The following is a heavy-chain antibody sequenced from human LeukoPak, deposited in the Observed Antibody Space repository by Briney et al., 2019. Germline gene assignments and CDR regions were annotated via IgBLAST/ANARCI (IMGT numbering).Heavy chain of an antibody. Sequence: SETLSLTCTVSGYSIGRSYYWGWIRQPPGKGLEWIGSIYYSGSSYYNPSLKSRVTISLDTSRNQFSLKLSSVTAADTAVYYCARSVATGGNFWGQGTLVTVSS. V-gene: IGHV4-38-2*02. J-gene: IGHJ4*02. CDR2: IYYSGSS. CDR3: ARSVATGGNF. CDR1: GYSIGRSYY. D-gene: IGHD1-26*01.